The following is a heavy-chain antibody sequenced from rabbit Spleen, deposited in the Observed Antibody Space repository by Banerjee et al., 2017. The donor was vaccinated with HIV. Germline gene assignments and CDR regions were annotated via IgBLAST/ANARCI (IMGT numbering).Heavy chain of an antibody. CDR1: GVSFSDKGV. CDR2: INIVTGKD. J-gene: IGHJ4*01. V-gene: IGHV1S40*01. D-gene: IGHD2-1*01. CDR3: ARGSATMTMVITGYYLSL. Sequence: QSLEESGGDLVKPGGSLTLTCKASGVSFSDKGVMCWVRQAPGKGLEWIACINIVTGKDVYATWAKGRFIMSRTSSTSVTLQMSSLTAADTATYFCARGSATMTMVITGYYLSLWGPVTLVT.